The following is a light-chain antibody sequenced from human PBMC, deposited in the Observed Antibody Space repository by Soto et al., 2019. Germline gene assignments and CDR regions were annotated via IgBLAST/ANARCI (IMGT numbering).Light chain of an antibody. V-gene: IGKV3-15*01. CDR1: QSVNSGN. CDR3: QQYNNWAT. Sequence: EIVLTQSPDTLSLSPGQRATLSCRASQSVNSGNLAWYQQKPGQAPRLLIYGASARATGIPDRFSGGGSGAEYTLTISSLQSEDFAVYYCQQYNNWATFGQGTRLEIK. CDR2: GAS. J-gene: IGKJ5*01.